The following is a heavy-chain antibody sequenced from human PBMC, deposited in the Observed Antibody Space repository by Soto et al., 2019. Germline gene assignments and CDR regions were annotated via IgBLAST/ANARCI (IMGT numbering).Heavy chain of an antibody. CDR2: IGTAGDT. D-gene: IGHD3-16*01. V-gene: IGHV3-13*01. Sequence: EVQLVESGGGLIQPGGSLRLSCAASGFTFSSHERHWVRQPTGKGLEGVSGIGTAGDTYYPASVQGRFTISRENAKNSLYLQMNSLRAEDTAVYYCARALGRPLDPVFDSWGQGTLVTVSS. CDR3: ARALGRPLDPVFDS. CDR1: GFTFSSHE. J-gene: IGHJ4*02.